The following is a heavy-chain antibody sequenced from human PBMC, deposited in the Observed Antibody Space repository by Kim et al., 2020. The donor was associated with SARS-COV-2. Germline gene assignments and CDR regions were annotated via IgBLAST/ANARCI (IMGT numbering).Heavy chain of an antibody. CDR1: GGTFSSYA. Sequence: SVKVSCKASGGTFSSYAISWVRQAPGQGLEWMGGIIPIFGTANYAQKFQGRVTITADESTSTAYMELSSLRSEDTAVYYCARVWCSSTSCYGKLRAIYYYYGMDVCGQGTTVTVSS. CDR2: IIPIFGTA. V-gene: IGHV1-69*13. J-gene: IGHJ6*02. D-gene: IGHD2-2*01. CDR3: ARVWCSSTSCYGKLRAIYYYYGMDV.